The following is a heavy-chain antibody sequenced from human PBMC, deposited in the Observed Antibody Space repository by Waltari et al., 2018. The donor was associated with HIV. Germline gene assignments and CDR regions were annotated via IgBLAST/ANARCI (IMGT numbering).Heavy chain of an antibody. CDR3: ADQTNFHY. V-gene: IGHV3-49*04. D-gene: IGHD2-2*01. J-gene: IGHJ4*02. CDR1: GFTFGDYA. Sequence: EAQLVESGGGLVQPGRSLTLSCTASGFTFGDYAMSWVRQAPGKGREWIGFIRSKAYGGTTEYAASVKGRFIISRDDSKGIAFLQMNSLIIEDTAVYYCADQTNFHYWGQGTLVTVSS. CDR2: IRSKAYGGTT.